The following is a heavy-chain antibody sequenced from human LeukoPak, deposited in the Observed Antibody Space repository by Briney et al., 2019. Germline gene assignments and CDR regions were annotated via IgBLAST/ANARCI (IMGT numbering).Heavy chain of an antibody. CDR2: ISGSGGST. CDR1: GFTFSNYW. J-gene: IGHJ3*02. D-gene: IGHD1-26*01. V-gene: IGHV3-23*01. Sequence: RPGGSLRLSCAASGFTFSNYWMTWVRQAPGKGLEWVSAISGSGGSTYYAGSVKGRFTISRDNSKNTLYLQMNSLRAEDTAVYYCAKDRGKSGAFDIWGQGTMVTVSS. CDR3: AKDRGKSGAFDI.